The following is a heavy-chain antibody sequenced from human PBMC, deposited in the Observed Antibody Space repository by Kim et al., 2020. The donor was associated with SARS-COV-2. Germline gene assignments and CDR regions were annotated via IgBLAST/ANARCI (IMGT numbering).Heavy chain of an antibody. J-gene: IGHJ3*02. CDR3: ARSPETNKLNDAFDI. V-gene: IGHV3-7*01. D-gene: IGHD4-17*01. Sequence: DSVKGRFTIARDNAKNSLYLQMNSLRAEDTAVYYCARSPETNKLNDAFDIWGQGTMVTVSS.